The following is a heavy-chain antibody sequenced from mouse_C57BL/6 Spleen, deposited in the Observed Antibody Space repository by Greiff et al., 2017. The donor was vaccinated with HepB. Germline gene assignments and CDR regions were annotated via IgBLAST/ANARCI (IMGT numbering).Heavy chain of an antibody. V-gene: IGHV15-2*01. CDR3: ERPLYEEYYFDY. CDR2: ILPSIGRT. Sequence: SGSELRSPGSSVKLSCKDFDSAFFPIAYMSLVRQKPGHGFEWIGGILPSIGRTIYGEKFENKATVDADTLSNTAYLELNSLTSEDSAIYYCERPLYEEYYFDYWGQGTTLTVSS. D-gene: IGHD1-1*01. J-gene: IGHJ2*01. CDR1: DSAFFPIAY.